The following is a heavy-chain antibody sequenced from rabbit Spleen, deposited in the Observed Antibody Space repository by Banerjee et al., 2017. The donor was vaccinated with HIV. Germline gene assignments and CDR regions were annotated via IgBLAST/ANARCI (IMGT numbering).Heavy chain of an antibody. D-gene: IGHD8-1*01. Sequence: QEQLEESGGGLVKPKGSLTLTCKASGFSFGDRDVMCWVRQAPGKGLEWIACINTATGKGVYASWAKGRFTISKTSSTTVTLQMTSLTAADTTTYFCARDSGSSFSSYGMDLWGQGTLVTVS. CDR1: GFSFGDRDV. CDR2: INTATGKG. J-gene: IGHJ6*01. V-gene: IGHV1S45*01. CDR3: ARDSGSSFSSYGMDL.